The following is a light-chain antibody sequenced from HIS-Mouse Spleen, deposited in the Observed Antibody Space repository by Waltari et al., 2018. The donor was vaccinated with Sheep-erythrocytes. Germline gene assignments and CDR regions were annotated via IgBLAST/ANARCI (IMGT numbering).Light chain of an antibody. CDR2: EVS. CDR3: SSYTSSSTWV. V-gene: IGLV2-14*01. CDR1: SSDVSGYNY. J-gene: IGLJ3*02. Sequence: QSALTQPASVSGSPGQSITISCTGTSSDVSGYNYVSWYQQHPGKAPKLMIYEVSNRPSGVSKRFSGSKSGNTAYLTISGLQAEDEADYYCSSYTSSSTWVFGGGTKLTVL.